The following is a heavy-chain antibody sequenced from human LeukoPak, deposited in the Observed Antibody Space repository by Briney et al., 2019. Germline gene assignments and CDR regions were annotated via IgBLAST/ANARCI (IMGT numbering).Heavy chain of an antibody. CDR1: GLTFSTYA. CDR3: AKPSGRHPNYYFGS. Sequence: GGSLRLACAASGLTFSTYAMSWVRQAPGKGLEWVGAISDSGGNTFHSDSVTGRFIISRDNSGNTLFLQMYSPRAEDTALYYCAKPSGRHPNYYFGSWGQGTPVTV. CDR2: ISDSGGNT. J-gene: IGHJ4*02. V-gene: IGHV3-23*01. D-gene: IGHD3-3*01.